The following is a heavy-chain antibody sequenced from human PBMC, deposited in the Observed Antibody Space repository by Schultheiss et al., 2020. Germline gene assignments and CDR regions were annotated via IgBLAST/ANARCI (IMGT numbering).Heavy chain of an antibody. CDR1: GFTFSSYA. D-gene: IGHD6-6*01. Sequence: GESLKISCAASGFTFSSYAMSWVRQAPGKGLEWVSAISGSGGSTYYADSVKGRFTISRDNSKNTLYLQMNSLRAEDTAVYYCAKDRGIAARPYYFDYWGQGTLVTVSS. CDR3: AKDRGIAARPYYFDY. J-gene: IGHJ4*02. V-gene: IGHV3-23*01. CDR2: ISGSGGST.